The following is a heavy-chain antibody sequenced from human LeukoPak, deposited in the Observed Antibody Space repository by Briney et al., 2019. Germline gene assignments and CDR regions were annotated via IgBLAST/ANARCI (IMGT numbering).Heavy chain of an antibody. D-gene: IGHD2-2*01. CDR3: ARDGQLSGENYFDY. Sequence: PGGSLRLSCAASGFTFSSYSMNWVRQAPGKGLEWVSSISSSSSYIYYADSVKGRFTISRDNAKNSLYLQMNSLRAEDTAVYYYARDGQLSGENYFDYWGQGTLVTVSS. CDR2: ISSSSSYI. CDR1: GFTFSSYS. J-gene: IGHJ4*02. V-gene: IGHV3-21*01.